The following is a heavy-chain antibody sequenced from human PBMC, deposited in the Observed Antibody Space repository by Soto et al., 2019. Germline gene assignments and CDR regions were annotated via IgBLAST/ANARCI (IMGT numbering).Heavy chain of an antibody. J-gene: IGHJ4*02. CDR1: GFTFDDYA. CDR2: ISWNSGSI. D-gene: IGHD3-3*01. Sequence: GGSLRLSCAASGFTFDDYAMHWVRQAPGKGLEWVSGISWNSGSIGYADSVKGRFTISRDNAKNSLYLQMNSLRAEDTALYYCAKDRRDLKNYYDFWSGFFFDYWGQGTLVTVSS. V-gene: IGHV3-9*01. CDR3: AKDRRDLKNYYDFWSGFFFDY.